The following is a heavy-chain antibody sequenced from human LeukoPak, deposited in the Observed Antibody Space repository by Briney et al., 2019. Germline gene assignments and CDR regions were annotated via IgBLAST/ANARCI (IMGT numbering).Heavy chain of an antibody. Sequence: PSETLSLTCTVSDYSISSGNYWGWIRQPPGKGLEWIGSISQGGSTYYNLSLKSRVTMSVDTSKNQFSLKLRSVTAADTAVYYCARGGLRGYYLDYWGQGTLVTVSS. J-gene: IGHJ4*02. CDR2: ISQGGST. CDR3: ARGGLRGYYLDY. CDR1: DYSISSGNY. D-gene: IGHD4-17*01. V-gene: IGHV4-38-2*02.